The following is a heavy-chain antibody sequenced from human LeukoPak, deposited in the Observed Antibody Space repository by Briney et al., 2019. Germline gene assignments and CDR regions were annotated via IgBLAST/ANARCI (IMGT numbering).Heavy chain of an antibody. CDR3: VTGNGYSYGRYYFDY. Sequence: GGSLRLXCAASGFTFSSYAMGWVRQAPGKGLEWVSAITASGGNTYYADSVKGRFTISRDNSKNTLYLQVNSLRAEDTAVYYCVTGNGYSYGRYYFDYWGQGTLVTVSS. CDR1: GFTFSSYA. V-gene: IGHV3-23*01. D-gene: IGHD5-18*01. CDR2: ITASGGNT. J-gene: IGHJ4*02.